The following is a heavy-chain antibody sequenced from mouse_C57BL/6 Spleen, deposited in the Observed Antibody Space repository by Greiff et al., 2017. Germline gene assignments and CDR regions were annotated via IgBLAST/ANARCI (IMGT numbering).Heavy chain of an antibody. CDR2: IYPRSGNT. V-gene: IGHV1-81*01. D-gene: IGHD3-1*01. J-gene: IGHJ1*03. Sequence: VQLQQSGAELARPGASVKLSCKASGYTFTSYGISWVKQRTGQGLEWIGEIYPRSGNTYYNEKFKGKATLTADKSSSTAYMELRRLTSEDSAVYFCASSAFNWYFDVWGTGTTVTVSS. CDR1: GYTFTSYG. CDR3: ASSAFNWYFDV.